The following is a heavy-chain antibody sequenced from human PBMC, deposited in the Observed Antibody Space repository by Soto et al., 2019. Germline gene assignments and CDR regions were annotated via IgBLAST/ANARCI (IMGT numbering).Heavy chain of an antibody. CDR2: ISGSGGST. CDR3: AKEENYYGSGSYYTPLPSYGMHV. Sequence: VSXRLSCAASGFSFSSYAMSWVRQAPVKGLDWVSAISGSGGSTYYADSVKGRFTISRDNSKNTLYLQMNSLRAEDTAVYYCAKEENYYGSGSYYTPLPSYGMHVWGQATTVTLSS. CDR1: GFSFSSYA. D-gene: IGHD3-10*01. J-gene: IGHJ6*02. V-gene: IGHV3-23*01.